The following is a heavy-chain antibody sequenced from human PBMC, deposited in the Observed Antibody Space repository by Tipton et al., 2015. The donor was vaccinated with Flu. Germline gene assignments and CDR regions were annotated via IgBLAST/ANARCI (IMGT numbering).Heavy chain of an antibody. CDR2: IYHSGTT. J-gene: IGHJ6*02. CDR1: GYSIGNGYY. CDR3: ARDQGFGDGLAYDYYAMDV. D-gene: IGHD3-10*01. Sequence: TLSLTCAVSGYSIGNGYYWGWIRQAPGKGLEWIASIYHSGTTYYNPSLKSRVTISLDTSKNQFSLKLSSVTAADTAVYYCARDQGFGDGLAYDYYAMDVWGQGTTVTVSS. V-gene: IGHV4-38-2*02.